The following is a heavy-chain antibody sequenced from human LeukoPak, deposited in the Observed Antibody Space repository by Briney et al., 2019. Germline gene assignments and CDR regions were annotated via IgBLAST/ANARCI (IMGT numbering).Heavy chain of an antibody. CDR1: GFTFSSYS. CDR2: ISSSSSYI. D-gene: IGHD2-15*01. Sequence: PGGSLRLSCAASGFTFSSYSMNWVRQAPGKGLEWVSSISSSSSYIYYADSVKGRFTISRHNAKNSLYLQMNSLRAEDTAVYYCAREYCSGGSCRFDYWGQGTLVTVSS. J-gene: IGHJ4*02. V-gene: IGHV3-21*01. CDR3: AREYCSGGSCRFDY.